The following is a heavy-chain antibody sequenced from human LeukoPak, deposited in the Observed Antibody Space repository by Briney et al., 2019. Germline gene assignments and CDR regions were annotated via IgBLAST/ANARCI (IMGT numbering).Heavy chain of an antibody. CDR1: GFTFSSFW. J-gene: IGHJ4*02. D-gene: IGHD3-22*01. Sequence: HPGGSLRLSCAASGFTFSSFWMTWVRQAPGKGLEWVANIKQDGSEKYYVDSVKGRFTISRDNAKNSLYLQMNSLRAEDTAVYYCAYGNYYDSSGSLFDYWGQGTLVAVSS. CDR3: AYGNYYDSSGSLFDY. CDR2: IKQDGSEK. V-gene: IGHV3-7*01.